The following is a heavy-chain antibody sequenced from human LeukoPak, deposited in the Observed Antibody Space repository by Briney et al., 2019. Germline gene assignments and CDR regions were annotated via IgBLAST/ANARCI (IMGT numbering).Heavy chain of an antibody. CDR3: ARSRGGYSPDAFDI. CDR2: ISSSSSYI. D-gene: IGHD3-10*01. J-gene: IGHJ3*02. Sequence: GRSLRLSCAASGFTFSSYAMHWVRQAPGKGLEWVSSISSSSSYIYYADSVKGRFTISRDNAKNSLYLQMNSLRAEDTAVYYCARSRGGYSPDAFDIWGQGTMVTVSS. CDR1: GFTFSSYA. V-gene: IGHV3-21*01.